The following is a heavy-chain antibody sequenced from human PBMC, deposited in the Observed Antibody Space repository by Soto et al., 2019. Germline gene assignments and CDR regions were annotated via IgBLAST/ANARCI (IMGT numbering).Heavy chain of an antibody. Sequence: PSETLSLTCTVSGGSISSGGYHWSWIRQHPGKGLEWIGYIYYSGSTNYNPSLKSRVTISVDTSKNQFSLKLSSVTAADTAVYYCARGYCSSTSCFDPWGQGTLVTVSS. CDR1: GGSISSGGYH. J-gene: IGHJ5*02. V-gene: IGHV4-31*03. D-gene: IGHD2-2*01. CDR3: ARGYCSSTSCFDP. CDR2: IYYSGST.